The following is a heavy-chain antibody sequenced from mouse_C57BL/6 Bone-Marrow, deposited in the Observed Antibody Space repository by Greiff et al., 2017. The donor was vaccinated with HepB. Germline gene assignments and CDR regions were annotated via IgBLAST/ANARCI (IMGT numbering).Heavy chain of an antibody. Sequence: EVQLVESGGGLVKPGGSLKLSCAASGFTFSDYGMHWVRQAPEKGLEWVAYISSGSSTIYYADTVKGRFTISRDNAKNTLFLQMTSLRSEDTAMYYCARPFYDGYVAYWGQGTLVTVSA. D-gene: IGHD2-3*01. CDR1: GFTFSDYG. V-gene: IGHV5-17*01. CDR2: ISSGSSTI. CDR3: ARPFYDGYVAY. J-gene: IGHJ3*01.